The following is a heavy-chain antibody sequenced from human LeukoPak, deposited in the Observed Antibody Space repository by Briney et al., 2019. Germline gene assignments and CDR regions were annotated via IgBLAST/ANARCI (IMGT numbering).Heavy chain of an antibody. J-gene: IGHJ4*02. CDR3: ARRYCGITSCYYFDY. V-gene: IGHV1-2*02. Sequence: ASVKVSCMASGYIFTGYYLHWVRQAPGQGLEWMGWINPDSGNTNYAQNFQGRVTMTRDTSITTAYMELSSLRSDDTAVYYCARRYCGITSCYYFDYWGQGTLVTVSS. D-gene: IGHD2-2*01. CDR1: GYIFTGYY. CDR2: INPDSGNT.